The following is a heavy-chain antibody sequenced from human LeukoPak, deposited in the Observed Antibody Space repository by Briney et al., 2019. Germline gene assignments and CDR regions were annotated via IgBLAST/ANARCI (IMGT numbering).Heavy chain of an antibody. J-gene: IGHJ4*02. CDR1: GFTFSSYE. D-gene: IGHD2-15*01. CDR3: ARASSIVSPPVY. CDR2: ISSSGSTI. Sequence: GGSLRLSCAASGFTFSSYEMNWVRQAPGKGLKWVSYISSSGSTIYYADSVKGRFTISRDNAKNSLYLQMNSLKAEDTAVYYCARASSIVSPPVYWGQGTLVTVSS. V-gene: IGHV3-48*03.